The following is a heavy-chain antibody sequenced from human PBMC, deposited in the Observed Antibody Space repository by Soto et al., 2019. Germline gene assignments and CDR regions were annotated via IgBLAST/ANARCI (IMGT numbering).Heavy chain of an antibody. Sequence: EVELLESGGGLVQPGGSLRLSCEASGFTFSDYWMHWVRQVPGGGLVWVARINDNGAMTRYADSGKGRFNVSRDNANSTMFLPMARLTAEDTAIYYCARGRKYDVLTGYNDYWGQGTLVSVSS. CDR1: GFTFSDYW. CDR3: ARGRKYDVLTGYNDY. CDR2: INDNGAMT. J-gene: IGHJ4*02. V-gene: IGHV3-74*01. D-gene: IGHD3-9*01.